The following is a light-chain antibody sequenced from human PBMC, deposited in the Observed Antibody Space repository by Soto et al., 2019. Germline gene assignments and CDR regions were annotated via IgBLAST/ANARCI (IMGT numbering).Light chain of an antibody. J-gene: IGKJ1*01. CDR2: GAS. CDR3: QQYRSSPLT. V-gene: IGKV3-20*01. Sequence: EIVLTQSPGTLSLSPGERATLSCRASQSVSRDYLAWYQQKPGQAPRLLIYGASSRATGIPDRFSGSGSGTDFTLTINRLEPEDFAVYYCQQYRSSPLTFGQGAKVEIK. CDR1: QSVSRDY.